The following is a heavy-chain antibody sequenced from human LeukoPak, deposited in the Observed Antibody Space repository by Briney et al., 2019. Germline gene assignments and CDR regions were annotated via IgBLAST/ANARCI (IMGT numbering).Heavy chain of an antibody. V-gene: IGHV3-74*01. J-gene: IGHJ4*02. CDR2: IKSDVSNT. CDR3: TAIRPDY. D-gene: IGHD2-21*02. CDR1: GYSFGTDW. Sequence: PGGSLRLSCAASGYSFGTDWMHWVRQAPGKGLVWVARIKSDVSNTDYAASVKGRSTISRDDANNILYLQMNSLRVEDTAVYYCTAIRPDYWGQGTVVTVSS.